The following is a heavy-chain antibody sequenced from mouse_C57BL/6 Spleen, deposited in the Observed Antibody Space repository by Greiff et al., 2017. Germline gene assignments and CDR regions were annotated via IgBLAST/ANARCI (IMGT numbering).Heavy chain of an antibody. D-gene: IGHD2-4*01. CDR3: ARVNDYDAWFAY. CDR2: INPYNGDT. CDR1: GYSFTGYF. J-gene: IGHJ3*01. V-gene: IGHV1-20*01. Sequence: VQLKESGPELVKPGDSVKISCKASGYSFTGYFMNWVMQSHGKSLEWIGRINPYNGDTFYNQKFKGKATLTVDKSSSTAHMELRSLISEDSAVYYCARVNDYDAWFAYWGQGTLVTVSA.